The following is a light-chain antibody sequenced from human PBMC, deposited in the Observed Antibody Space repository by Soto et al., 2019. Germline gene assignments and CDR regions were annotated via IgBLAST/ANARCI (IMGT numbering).Light chain of an antibody. CDR3: ATWDDILNGWV. Sequence: QSALTQPPSASGTPGQRVTISCSGSDSSIGSNTVNWYQHLPGMAPKLLTHSNDHRPSGVADRFSGSKSGTSASLAISGLQSEDEADYYCATWDDILNGWVFGGGAKVTVL. CDR2: SND. CDR1: DSSIGSNT. V-gene: IGLV1-44*01. J-gene: IGLJ3*02.